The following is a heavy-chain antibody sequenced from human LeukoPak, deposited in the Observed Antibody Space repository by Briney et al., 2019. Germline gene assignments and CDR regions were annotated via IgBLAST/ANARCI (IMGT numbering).Heavy chain of an antibody. Sequence: GGSLRLSCAASGFTFSAFAMTWVRQAPGKGLEWVSTITDDGYNTYSADSVKGRITFSRDNSKNTLSLQLRSLRAEDTAVYYCAKDLTISGNLFDYWGQGTLVTVSS. D-gene: IGHD3-10*01. CDR2: ITDDGYNT. J-gene: IGHJ4*02. CDR1: GFTFSAFA. V-gene: IGHV3-23*01. CDR3: AKDLTISGNLFDY.